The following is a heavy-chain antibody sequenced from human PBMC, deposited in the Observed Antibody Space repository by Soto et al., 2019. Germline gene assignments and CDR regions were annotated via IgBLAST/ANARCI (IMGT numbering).Heavy chain of an antibody. CDR2: IYYSGST. CDR3: ARQRFLEWLLYEGWFDP. V-gene: IGHV4-39*01. J-gene: IGHJ5*02. D-gene: IGHD3-3*01. Sequence: SETLSLTCTVSGGSISSSSYYWGWIRQPPGKGLEWIGSIYYSGSTYYNPSLKSRVTISVDTSKNQFSLKLSSVTAADTAVYYCARQRFLEWLLYEGWFDPWGQGTLVTVSS. CDR1: GGSISSSSYY.